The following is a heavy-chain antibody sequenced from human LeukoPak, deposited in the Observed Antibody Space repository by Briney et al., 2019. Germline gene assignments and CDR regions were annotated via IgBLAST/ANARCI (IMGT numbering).Heavy chain of an antibody. V-gene: IGHV4-34*01. CDR3: ARDLLSGGGRRLEAFDP. J-gene: IGHJ5*02. CDR1: GFTFDDYA. D-gene: IGHD4-23*01. Sequence: GSLRLSCAASGFTFDDYAMYWVRQPPGKALEWIGDIHHSGSTNYNPSLKSRVTISVEKSKNQFSLNLSSVTAADTAVYYCARDLLSGGGRRLEAFDPWGQGTLVTVSS. CDR2: IHHSGST.